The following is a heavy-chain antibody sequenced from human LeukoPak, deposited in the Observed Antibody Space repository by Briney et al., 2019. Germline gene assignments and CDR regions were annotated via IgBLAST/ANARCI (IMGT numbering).Heavy chain of an antibody. CDR1: GFTFSSYG. D-gene: IGHD3-22*01. CDR2: IPYDGAYK. J-gene: IGHJ4*02. V-gene: IGHV3-30*02. Sequence: GGSLRLSCAASGFTFSSYGMHWVRQAPGKGLEWVAFIPYDGAYKYYADSVKGRFTTSRDDSKNMVYLQVNSLRPEDTAVYYCAKRDSKSSGYSFDHWGQGTLVTVSS. CDR3: AKRDSKSSGYSFDH.